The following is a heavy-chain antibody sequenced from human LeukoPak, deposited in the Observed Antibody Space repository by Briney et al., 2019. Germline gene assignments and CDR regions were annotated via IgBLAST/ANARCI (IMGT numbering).Heavy chain of an antibody. Sequence: LPGGSLRLSCAASGFTFSSYEMNWVRQAPGKGLEWVSSISRSATTIYYADSVKGRFTISRDNAKNSLYLQMNSLRAEDTAVYYCAELGITMIGGVWGKGTTVTISS. CDR3: AELGITMIGGV. V-gene: IGHV3-48*03. D-gene: IGHD3-10*02. J-gene: IGHJ6*04. CDR1: GFTFSSYE. CDR2: ISRSATTI.